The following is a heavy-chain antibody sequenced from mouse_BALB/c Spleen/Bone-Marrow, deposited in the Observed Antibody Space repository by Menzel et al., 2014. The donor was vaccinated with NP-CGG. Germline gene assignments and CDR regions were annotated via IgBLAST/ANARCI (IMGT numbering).Heavy chain of an antibody. Sequence: VQLKQSGPELVKPGASVKMSCKASGYTFTSYVMHWVKLKPGQGLEWIGYINPYNDGTKYNEKFKGKATLTADKSSSTAYMQLSSLTSDDSAVYFCAREWTARAVDYWGQGTTLTVSS. D-gene: IGHD3-2*01. J-gene: IGHJ2*01. CDR3: AREWTARAVDY. CDR1: GYTFTSYV. CDR2: INPYNDGT. V-gene: IGHV1-14*01.